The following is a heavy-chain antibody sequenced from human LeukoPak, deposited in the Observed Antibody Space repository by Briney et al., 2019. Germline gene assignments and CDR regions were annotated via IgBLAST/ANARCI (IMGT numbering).Heavy chain of an antibody. CDR1: GFTFSGHP. Sequence: PGGSLRLSCAASGFTFSGHPMHWVRQAPGKGLVWISGISNDGTTTNYADSVKGRFTISRDNAKNTLYLQMKSLRAEDTAVYYCARGWFGPDSWDQGTMVTVSS. V-gene: IGHV3-74*01. CDR2: ISNDGTTT. J-gene: IGHJ3*02. D-gene: IGHD3-10*01. CDR3: ARGWFGPDS.